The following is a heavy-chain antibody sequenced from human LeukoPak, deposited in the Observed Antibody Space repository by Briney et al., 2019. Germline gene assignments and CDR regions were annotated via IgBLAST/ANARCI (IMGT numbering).Heavy chain of an antibody. CDR2: ISYDGSNK. J-gene: IGHJ4*02. Sequence: PGGSLRLSCAASGFTFSSYAMHWVRQAPGKGLEWVAVISYDGSNKYYADSVKGRFTISRDNSKNTLYLQMNSLRAEDTAVYYCARAQNWNYPFFDYWGQGILVTVSS. CDR3: ARAQNWNYPFFDY. D-gene: IGHD1-7*01. CDR1: GFTFSSYA. V-gene: IGHV3-30*01.